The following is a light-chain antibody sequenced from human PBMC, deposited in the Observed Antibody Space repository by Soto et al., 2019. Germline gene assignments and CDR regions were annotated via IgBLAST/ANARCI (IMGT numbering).Light chain of an antibody. V-gene: IGLV1-40*01. Sequence: QSVLTQPPSVSGAPGQRVTISCTGSSSNIGALYDVNWYQQLPGTAPKLLIYDNNNRPSGVPDRFSGSKSGDTASLTISGLQPEDEADYYCSSYTTSNTVLFGGGTKLTVL. CDR2: DNN. J-gene: IGLJ3*02. CDR3: SSYTTSNTVL. CDR1: SSNIGALYD.